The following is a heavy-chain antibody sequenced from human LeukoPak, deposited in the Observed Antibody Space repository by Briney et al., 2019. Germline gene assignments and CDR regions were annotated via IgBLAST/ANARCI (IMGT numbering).Heavy chain of an antibody. V-gene: IGHV3-7*05. CDR1: GFSFSSYW. Sequence: TGGSLRLSCEGSGFSFSSYWMSWVRQAPGKGLEWVANIKQDGTEKSYVDSVKGRFTVSRDNAKNSLYLQMNSLRAEDTAVYYCAKNDRDGSGYNDYWGQGTLVTVSS. D-gene: IGHD3-22*01. J-gene: IGHJ4*02. CDR2: IKQDGTEK. CDR3: AKNDRDGSGYNDY.